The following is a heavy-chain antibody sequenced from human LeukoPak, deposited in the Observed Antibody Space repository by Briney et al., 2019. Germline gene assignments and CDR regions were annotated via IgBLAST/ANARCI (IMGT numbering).Heavy chain of an antibody. D-gene: IGHD2-2*01. CDR2: INAGNGNT. Sequence: ASVKVSCKASGYTFTSYAMHWVRQAPGQRLEWMGWINAGNGNTKYSQKFQGRVTITRDTSASTAYMELSSLRSEDTAVYYCAVLGYCSSTSCPLYYMDVWGKGTTVTVSS. J-gene: IGHJ6*03. CDR3: AVLGYCSSTSCPLYYMDV. CDR1: GYTFTSYA. V-gene: IGHV1-3*01.